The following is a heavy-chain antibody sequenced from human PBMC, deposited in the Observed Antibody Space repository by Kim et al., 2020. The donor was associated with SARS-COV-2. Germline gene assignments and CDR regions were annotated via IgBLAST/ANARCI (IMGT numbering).Heavy chain of an antibody. J-gene: IGHJ6*02. CDR3: ARDRGWLQLSGYYGMDV. D-gene: IGHD5-12*01. Sequence: KGRFTISRDNAKNTLYLQMNSLRAEDTAVYYCARDRGWLQLSGYYGMDVWGQGTTVTVSS. V-gene: IGHV3-74*01.